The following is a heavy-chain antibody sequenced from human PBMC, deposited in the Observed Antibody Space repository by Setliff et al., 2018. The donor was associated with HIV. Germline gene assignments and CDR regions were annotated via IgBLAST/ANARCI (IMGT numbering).Heavy chain of an antibody. CDR2: IASRFDGETT. V-gene: IGHV3-15*04. Sequence: PGESLTLSCVASGFTFSNAWMTWVRQGPGKGLEWVGRIASRFDGETTDYAAPVRGRFTFSRDDSKNTLYLQMNSLKTDDTAVYYCVTDEEVGFDMWGQGTMVTVSS. CDR1: GFTFSNAW. J-gene: IGHJ3*02. CDR3: VTDEEVGFDM.